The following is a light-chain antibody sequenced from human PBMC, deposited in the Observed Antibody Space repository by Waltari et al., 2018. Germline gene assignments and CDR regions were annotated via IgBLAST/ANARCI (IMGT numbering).Light chain of an antibody. Sequence: ERVMTQSPATLSMSTGERATLSCRASQSVSNTLAWYQQKPGQAPRLLIYAASTRATGVPARFSGSGSGTEFTLTISSLQSEDFAVYYCQQFNSWPFTFGGGTRVEIK. CDR1: QSVSNT. CDR2: AAS. V-gene: IGKV3-15*01. CDR3: QQFNSWPFT. J-gene: IGKJ4*01.